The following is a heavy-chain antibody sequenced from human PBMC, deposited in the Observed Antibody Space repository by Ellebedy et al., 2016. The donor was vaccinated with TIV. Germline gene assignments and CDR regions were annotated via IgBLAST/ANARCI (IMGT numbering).Heavy chain of an antibody. CDR1: GGSISSGDYY. CDR3: ARVVGFKRAAISS. CDR2: IYYSGTT. V-gene: IGHV4-30-4*01. D-gene: IGHD1-26*01. J-gene: IGHJ5*02. Sequence: SETLSLTCTVSGGSISSGDYYWSWIRQPPGKGLEWIGYIYYSGTTYYNPSLKSRVTISADTSKDQFALKLNSVTAADTAVYYCARVVGFKRAAISSWGQGTLVTVSS.